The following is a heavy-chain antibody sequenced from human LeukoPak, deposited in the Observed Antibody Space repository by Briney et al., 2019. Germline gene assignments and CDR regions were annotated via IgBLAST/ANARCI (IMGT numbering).Heavy chain of an antibody. CDR2: IDWDDDK. D-gene: IGHD2-2*01. CDR1: GFSLSTSGMC. CDR3: ARIRGSRYYLDY. V-gene: IGHV2-70*11. J-gene: IGHJ4*02. Sequence: SGPTLVNPTQTLTLTCTFSGFSLSTSGMCVTWIRQPPGKALEWLARIDWDDDKYYYTSLKTRLTISKDTSKNQVVLTMTNTDPVDTATYYCARIRGSRYYLDYWGQGALVTVSS.